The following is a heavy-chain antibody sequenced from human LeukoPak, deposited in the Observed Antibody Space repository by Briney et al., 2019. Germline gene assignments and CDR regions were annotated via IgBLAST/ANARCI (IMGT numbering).Heavy chain of an antibody. CDR2: ISGSGGST. V-gene: IGHV3-23*01. Sequence: GGSLRLSCAASGFTFSIYAMSWVRQAPGEGLEWVSAISGSGGSTYYADSVKGRFIISRDNSKNTLFLQMSSLRAEDTAVYYCAKETPEGVTFDYWGQGTLVTVSS. CDR3: AKETPEGVTFDY. J-gene: IGHJ4*02. CDR1: GFTFSIYA. D-gene: IGHD5-18*01.